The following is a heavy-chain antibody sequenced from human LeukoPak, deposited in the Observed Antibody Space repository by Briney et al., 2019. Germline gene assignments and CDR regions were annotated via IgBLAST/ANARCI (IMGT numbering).Heavy chain of an antibody. Sequence: PGRSLRLSCAASGFTFDDYAMHWVRQAPGKGLEWVSGISWNSGSIGYADSVKGRFTISRDNAKNSLYLQMNSLRAEDTALYYCAKSSIAAAGFDYWGQGTLVTVSS. CDR3: AKSSIAAAGFDY. J-gene: IGHJ4*02. D-gene: IGHD6-13*01. CDR1: GFTFDDYA. V-gene: IGHV3-9*01. CDR2: ISWNSGSI.